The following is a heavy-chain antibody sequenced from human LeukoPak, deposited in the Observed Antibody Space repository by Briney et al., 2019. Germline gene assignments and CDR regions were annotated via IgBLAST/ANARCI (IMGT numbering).Heavy chain of an antibody. J-gene: IGHJ6*02. CDR3: ATVPGKQLRYYYYGMDV. V-gene: IGHV1-24*01. CDR1: GYTLTELS. Sequence: ASVKVSCKVSGYTLTELSMHWVRQAPGKGLEWMGGFDPEDGETIYAQKFQGRVTMTEDTSTDTAYMELSSLRSEDTAVYYCATVPGKQLRYYYYGMDVWGQGTTVTVFS. CDR2: FDPEDGET. D-gene: IGHD6-13*01.